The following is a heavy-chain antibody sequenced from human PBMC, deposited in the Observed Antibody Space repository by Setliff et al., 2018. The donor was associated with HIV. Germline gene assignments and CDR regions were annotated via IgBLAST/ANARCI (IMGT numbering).Heavy chain of an antibody. CDR3: ARDRYGGTYDAFEI. J-gene: IGHJ3*02. D-gene: IGHD1-26*01. Sequence: TLSLTCTVSGGSITSGSYYWSRIRQPAGKGLEWIGHIYTSGSTNYNPSLKSRVIMSVDTSKKQFYLKLSSVTAADTAVYYCARDRYGGTYDAFEIWGQGTMVTVSS. V-gene: IGHV4-61*09. CDR1: GGSITSGSYY. CDR2: IYTSGST.